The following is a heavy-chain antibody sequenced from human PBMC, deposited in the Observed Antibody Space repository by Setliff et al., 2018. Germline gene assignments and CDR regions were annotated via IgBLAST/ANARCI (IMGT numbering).Heavy chain of an antibody. Sequence: GESLRLSCAASGFTFSSYAMSWVRQAPGRGLAWVSAISGSGGSTYYADSVKGRFTISRDNFKNTLYLQMNSLRAEDTAVYFCARWDEGSGNFYYYYMDVWGKGTTVTVSS. D-gene: IGHD3-10*01. CDR2: ISGSGGST. CDR1: GFTFSSYA. V-gene: IGHV3-23*01. CDR3: ARWDEGSGNFYYYYMDV. J-gene: IGHJ6*03.